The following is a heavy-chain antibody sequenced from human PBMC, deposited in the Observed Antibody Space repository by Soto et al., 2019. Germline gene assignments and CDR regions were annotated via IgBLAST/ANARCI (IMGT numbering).Heavy chain of an antibody. V-gene: IGHV1-18*01. Sequence: GASGKVSCKASGYTFTSYGISWVRQAPGQGLEWMGWISAYNGNTNYAQKLQGRVTMTTDTSTSTAYMELRSLRSDDTAVYYCARWNYDFWSGYYTGWFDPWGQGTLVTVSS. CDR1: GYTFTSYG. CDR3: ARWNYDFWSGYYTGWFDP. CDR2: ISAYNGNT. J-gene: IGHJ5*02. D-gene: IGHD3-3*01.